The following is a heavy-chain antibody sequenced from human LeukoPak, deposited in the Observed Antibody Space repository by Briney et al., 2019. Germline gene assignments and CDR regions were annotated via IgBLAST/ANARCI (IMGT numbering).Heavy chain of an antibody. V-gene: IGHV1-69*13. CDR1: GGTFSSYA. CDR2: IITIFGTA. J-gene: IGHJ6*03. D-gene: IGHD1-14*01. Sequence: SVTVSCKASGGTFSSYAISWVRQAPGQGREWMGGIITIFGTANYAQKFQGRVTITADESTSTTYMELSSLRSEDTAVYYCARALPAQYYYYYYMDVWGKGTTVTVSS. CDR3: ARALPAQYYYYYYMDV.